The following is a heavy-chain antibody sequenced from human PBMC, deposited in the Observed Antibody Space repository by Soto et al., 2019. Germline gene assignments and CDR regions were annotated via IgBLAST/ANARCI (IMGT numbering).Heavy chain of an antibody. CDR1: GFTVSSNY. Sequence: EVQLVESGGGSIQPGGSLRLSCAASGFTVSSNYMSWVRQAPGKGLEWVSVIYSGGSTYYADSVKGRFTISRDNSKNTLYLQMNSLRAEDTAVYYCARGPDTAMVSVLYYYYGMDVWGQGTTVTVSS. CDR3: ARGPDTAMVSVLYYYYGMDV. CDR2: IYSGGST. J-gene: IGHJ6*02. V-gene: IGHV3-53*01. D-gene: IGHD5-18*01.